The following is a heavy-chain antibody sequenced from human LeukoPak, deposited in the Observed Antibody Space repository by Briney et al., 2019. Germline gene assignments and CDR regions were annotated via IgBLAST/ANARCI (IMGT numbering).Heavy chain of an antibody. CDR1: GGSISSYY. CDR2: IYYSGST. V-gene: IGHV4-59*01. J-gene: IGHJ4*02. Sequence: SETLSLTCTVPGGSISSYYWSWIRQPPGKGLEWIGYIYYSGSTNYNPSLKSRVTISVDTSKNQFSLKLSSVTAADTAVYYCARDGNFDYWGQGTLVTVSS. CDR3: ARDGNFDY. D-gene: IGHD1-14*01.